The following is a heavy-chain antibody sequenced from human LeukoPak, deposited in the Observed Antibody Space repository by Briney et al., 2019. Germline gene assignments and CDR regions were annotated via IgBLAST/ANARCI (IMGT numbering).Heavy chain of an antibody. J-gene: IGHJ4*02. Sequence: SEPLSLTCTVSGASISSTTYSWGWIRQPPGKGLEWIGSIYNSGSTYYNPSLKSRVTISVDTSKNQFSLKLSSATAADTAMYYCARDRRTTTPFDYWGQGTLVTVSS. CDR3: ARDRRTTTPFDY. CDR2: IYNSGST. CDR1: GASISSTTYS. V-gene: IGHV4-39*07. D-gene: IGHD4-17*01.